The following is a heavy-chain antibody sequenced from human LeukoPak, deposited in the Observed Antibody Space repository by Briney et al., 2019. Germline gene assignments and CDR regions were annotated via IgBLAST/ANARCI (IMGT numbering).Heavy chain of an antibody. Sequence: GGSLRLSCAASGFTVSSNYMSWVRQAPGKGLEWVSVIYSGGGTYYADSVKGRFAISRDNSKNTLYLQMNSLRPEDTAVYYCARVGYGSGWFRQWGQGTLVTVSS. CDR2: IYSGGGT. V-gene: IGHV3-66*01. CDR1: GFTVSSNY. CDR3: ARVGYGSGWFRQ. J-gene: IGHJ4*02. D-gene: IGHD6-19*01.